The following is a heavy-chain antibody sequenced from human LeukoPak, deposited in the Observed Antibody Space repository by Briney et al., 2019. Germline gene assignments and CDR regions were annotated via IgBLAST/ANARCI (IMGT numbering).Heavy chain of an antibody. CDR2: INHSGST. CDR1: GGSFIGYY. CDR3: AREPVLRFLEWLPRAPAYCYYYMDV. Sequence: SETLSLTCAVYGGSFIGYYWSWIRQPPGKGLEWIGEINHSGSTNYNPSLKSRVTISVDTSKNQFSLKLSSVTAADTAVYYCAREPVLRFLEWLPRAPAYCYYYMDVWGKGTTVTVSS. V-gene: IGHV4-34*01. J-gene: IGHJ6*03. D-gene: IGHD3-3*01.